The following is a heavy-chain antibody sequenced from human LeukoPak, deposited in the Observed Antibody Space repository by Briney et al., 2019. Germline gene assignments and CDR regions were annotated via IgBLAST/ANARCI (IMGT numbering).Heavy chain of an antibody. V-gene: IGHV3-74*01. CDR1: GFTFSSYW. Sequence: PGGSLRLSCAVSGFTFSSYWMHWVRQAPGKGLVWVSRIKSDGSRTDYADSVKGRFTISRDNAKNTLYLQMNSLRAEDTAVYYCARSDSSGYYYDAFDIWGQGTMVTVSS. CDR2: IKSDGSRT. CDR3: ARSDSSGYYYDAFDI. D-gene: IGHD3-22*01. J-gene: IGHJ3*02.